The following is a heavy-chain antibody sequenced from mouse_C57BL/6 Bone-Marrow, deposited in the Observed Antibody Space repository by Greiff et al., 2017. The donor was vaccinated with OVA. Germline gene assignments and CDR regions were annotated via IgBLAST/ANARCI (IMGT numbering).Heavy chain of an antibody. J-gene: IGHJ4*01. CDR3: ARSDGYYGPAGPGAMDY. V-gene: IGHV3-8*01. CDR1: GYSITSDY. Sequence: EVKLMESGPGLAKPSQTLSLTCSVTGYSITSDYWNWIRKFPGNKLEYMGYISYSGSTYYNPSLKSRISITRDTSKNQYYLQLNSVTTEDTATYYCARSDGYYGPAGPGAMDYWGQGTSVTVSS. D-gene: IGHD2-3*01. CDR2: ISYSGST.